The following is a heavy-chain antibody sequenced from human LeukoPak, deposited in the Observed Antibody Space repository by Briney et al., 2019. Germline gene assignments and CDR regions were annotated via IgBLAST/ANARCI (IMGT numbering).Heavy chain of an antibody. CDR3: ARDSPYSGSPHSDAFDI. D-gene: IGHD1-26*01. J-gene: IGHJ3*02. CDR1: GFTFGTYT. CDR2: ITSDSNII. Sequence: GGSLRLSCEASGFTFGTYTMNWVRQTPGKGLEWLSYITSDSNIIYYADSVKGRFTISRDNAKNSLYLQMNSLRAEDTAVYYCARDSPYSGSPHSDAFDIWGRGTMVTVSS. V-gene: IGHV3-48*04.